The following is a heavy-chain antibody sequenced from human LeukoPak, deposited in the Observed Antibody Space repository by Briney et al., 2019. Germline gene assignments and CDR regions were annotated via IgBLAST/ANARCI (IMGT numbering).Heavy chain of an antibody. CDR2: IYSGGST. D-gene: IGHD6-13*01. CDR1: GFTVSSNY. J-gene: IGHJ3*02. V-gene: IGHV3-53*01. Sequence: PGGSLRLSCAASGFTVSSNYMSWVRQAPGKGLEWVSVIYSGGSTYYADSMKGRFTISRDNSKNTLYLQMNSLRAEDTAVYYCASEQQREHAFDIWGQGTMVTVPS. CDR3: ASEQQREHAFDI.